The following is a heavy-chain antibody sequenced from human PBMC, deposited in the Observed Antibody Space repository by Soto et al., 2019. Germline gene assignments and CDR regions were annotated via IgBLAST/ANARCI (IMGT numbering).Heavy chain of an antibody. D-gene: IGHD2-2*01. V-gene: IGHV1-18*01. CDR1: GYTFSNYG. Sequence: ASVKVSCKTSGYTFSNYGITWVRQAPGQPLEWLGWISLYSDGTNYAQKFQGRVSMTTDTSTTTAYMELRSLRSDDAAVYYCARVVPGAEAWFGPWGQGTLVTVSS. CDR3: ARVVPGAEAWFGP. CDR2: ISLYSDGT. J-gene: IGHJ5*02.